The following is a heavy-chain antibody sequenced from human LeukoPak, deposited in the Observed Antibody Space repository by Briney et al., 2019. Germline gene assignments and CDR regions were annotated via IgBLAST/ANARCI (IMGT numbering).Heavy chain of an antibody. CDR1: GGTFSSYA. Sequence: SVKVSCKASGGTFSSYAISWVRQAPGQGLEWMGGIIPIFGTANYAQKFQGRVTITTDESTSTAYMELSSLRSEDTAVYYCARGGHSGSFYYYYMDVWGKGTTVTVSS. V-gene: IGHV1-69*05. D-gene: IGHD1-26*01. J-gene: IGHJ6*03. CDR3: ARGGHSGSFYYYYMDV. CDR2: IIPIFGTA.